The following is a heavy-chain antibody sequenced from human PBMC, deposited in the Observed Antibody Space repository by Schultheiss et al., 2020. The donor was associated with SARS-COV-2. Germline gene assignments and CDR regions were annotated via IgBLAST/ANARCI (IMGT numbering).Heavy chain of an antibody. V-gene: IGHV3-23*03. J-gene: IGHJ3*02. CDR1: GFTFSSYA. D-gene: IGHD3-10*01. Sequence: GGSLRLSCAASGFTFSSYAMSWVRQAPGKGLEWVSVIYSGGSTYYADSVKGRFTISRDNSKNTLYLQMNSLRAEDTAVYYCARAKGYGSAFDIWGQGTMVTVSS. CDR2: IYSGGST. CDR3: ARAKGYGSAFDI.